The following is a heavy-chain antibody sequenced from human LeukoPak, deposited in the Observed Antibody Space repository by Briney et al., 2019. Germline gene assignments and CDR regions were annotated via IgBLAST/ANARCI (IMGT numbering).Heavy chain of an antibody. J-gene: IGHJ1*01. CDR2: INPNSGGT. Sequence: ASVKVSCKASGYTFTGYYMHWVRQAPGQGLEWMGWINPNSGGTNYAQKFQGRVTMTRDTSTSTVYMELSSLRSEDTAVYYCARGPSATEYFQHWGQGTLVTVSS. V-gene: IGHV1-2*02. CDR3: ARGPSATEYFQH. CDR1: GYTFTGYY.